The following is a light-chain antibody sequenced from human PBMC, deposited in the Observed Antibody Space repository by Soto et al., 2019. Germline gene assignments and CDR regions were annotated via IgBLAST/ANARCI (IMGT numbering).Light chain of an antibody. CDR2: RAS. V-gene: IGKV1-5*03. CDR1: PSISSW. CDR3: QQYYTYPRVT. Sequence: DIQMTQSPSTLSASVGDRVTITCRASPSISSWLAWYQQKPGKTPKILVYRASTLQSGVPSRFSASGSGTQSTLAISSLQPDDVAIYYCQQYYTYPRVTFGGGTKVEIK. J-gene: IGKJ4*01.